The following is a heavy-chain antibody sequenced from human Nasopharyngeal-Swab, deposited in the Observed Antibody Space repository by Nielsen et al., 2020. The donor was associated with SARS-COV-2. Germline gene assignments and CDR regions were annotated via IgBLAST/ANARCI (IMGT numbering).Heavy chain of an antibody. CDR3: ARVLTGTFYYDSSGYPDY. CDR2: ISYDGSKR. Sequence: WIRQPPGKGLEWVALISYDGSKRFFADSMKGRFTISRDIVKNMLYLQMNSLRAEDTAVYYCARVLTGTFYYDSSGYPDYWGQGTLVTVSS. J-gene: IGHJ4*02. D-gene: IGHD3-22*01. V-gene: IGHV3-33*05.